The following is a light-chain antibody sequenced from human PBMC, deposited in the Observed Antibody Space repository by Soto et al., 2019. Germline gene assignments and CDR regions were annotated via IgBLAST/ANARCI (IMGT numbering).Light chain of an antibody. V-gene: IGLV2-14*01. CDR1: TSDVGGYNY. CDR3: SSYTRRSTLV. J-gene: IGLJ1*01. CDR2: EVS. Sequence: QSVLTQPASVSGSPGQSITISCTGNTSDVGGYNYVSWYQQHPGKAPKLMIYEVSNRPSGVSNRFSGSKSGNTASLTISGLQAEDDGDYYCSSYTRRSTLVFGTGTKLTVL.